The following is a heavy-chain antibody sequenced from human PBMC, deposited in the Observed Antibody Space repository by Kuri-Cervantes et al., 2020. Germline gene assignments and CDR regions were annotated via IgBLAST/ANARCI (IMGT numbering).Heavy chain of an antibody. CDR3: AKERGACSSSSGYVAYDYYGMDF. Sequence: SLKISCAASGFSFDDYAMHWVRQAPGKGLEWVSGISWNRGSIGYADSVKGRFTISRDNSKNTLYLQMNSLRAEDTAVYYCAKERGACSSSSGYVAYDYYGMDFWGQGTTVTVSS. CDR2: ISWNRGSI. CDR1: GFSFDDYA. J-gene: IGHJ6*02. V-gene: IGHV3-9*01. D-gene: IGHD2-2*01.